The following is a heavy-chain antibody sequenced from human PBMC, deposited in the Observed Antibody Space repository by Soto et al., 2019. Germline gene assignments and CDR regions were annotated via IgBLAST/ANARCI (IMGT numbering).Heavy chain of an antibody. CDR2: ISTSGATR. CDR3: TTFFGSGFVY. D-gene: IGHD6-19*01. V-gene: IGHV3-48*02. CDR1: GFTFSTDS. J-gene: IGHJ4*02. Sequence: EVQLVESGGGLVQPGGSLRLSCVASGFTFSTDSMNWVRQAPGKGLEWVAHISTSGATRYYADSVKGRFTISRDNAKTSLYPHMDSLRNEDTAGYYCTTFFGSGFVYWGQGTLVTVSS.